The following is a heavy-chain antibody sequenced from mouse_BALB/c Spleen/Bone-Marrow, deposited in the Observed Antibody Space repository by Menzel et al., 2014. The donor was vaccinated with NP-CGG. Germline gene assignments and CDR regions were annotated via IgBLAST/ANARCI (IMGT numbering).Heavy chain of an antibody. CDR2: INPDSRTI. Sequence: EVKLMESGGGLMQPGGSLKFSCAASGFDFXRYWMSWVRQAPGKGLEWIGEINPDSRTINYAPSLKYKFIISRDNAKNTLYLQMNKVRSEDTALYYCARLGYYGYCAYWGQGTTLTVAS. V-gene: IGHV4-1*02. D-gene: IGHD2-3*01. CDR1: GFDFXRYW. CDR3: ARLGYYGYCAY. J-gene: IGHJ2*01.